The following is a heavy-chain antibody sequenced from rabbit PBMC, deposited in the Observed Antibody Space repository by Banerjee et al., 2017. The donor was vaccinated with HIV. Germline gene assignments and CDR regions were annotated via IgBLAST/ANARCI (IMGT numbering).Heavy chain of an antibody. Sequence: QEQLVESGGGLVQPGGSLKLSCKASGFDFSSYGVSWVRQAPGKGLEWIGCIYTGIGSTYYASWAKGRFTISKTSSTTVTLQMTRLTAADTATYFCARDTSSSFSSYGMDLWGPGTLVTVS. CDR1: GFDFSSYG. CDR3: ARDTSSSFSSYGMDL. D-gene: IGHD1-1*01. V-gene: IGHV1S45*01. CDR2: IYTGIGST. J-gene: IGHJ6*01.